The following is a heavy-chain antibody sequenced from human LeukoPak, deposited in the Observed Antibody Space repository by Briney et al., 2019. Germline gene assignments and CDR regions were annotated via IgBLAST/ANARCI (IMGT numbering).Heavy chain of an antibody. CDR1: GDSISSSPYY. D-gene: IGHD6-13*01. Sequence: SETLSLTCTVSGDSISSSPYYWGWVRQPPGKGLEWIGSIYYIGSTHYTPSLKRRVTMSVDTSKNQFSLKLSSVTAADTAVYYCARVRWSWYELVGDYFDYWGQGTLVTVSS. CDR3: ARVRWSWYELVGDYFDY. J-gene: IGHJ4*02. CDR2: IYYIGST. V-gene: IGHV4-39*07.